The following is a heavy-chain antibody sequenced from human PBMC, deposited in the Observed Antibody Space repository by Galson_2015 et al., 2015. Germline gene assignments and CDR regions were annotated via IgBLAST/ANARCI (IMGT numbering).Heavy chain of an antibody. CDR1: GYSISSGFF. Sequence: SETLSLTCTVSGYSISSGFFWGWIRQPPGKGLEWIGSTYQSGSTYYNPSLRSRATVSVDTSQNQFSLKLSSVTATDTAVYYCARVHSGYYYGAFDIWGQGTKVTVSS. CDR3: ARVHSGYYYGAFDI. V-gene: IGHV4-38-2*02. J-gene: IGHJ3*02. D-gene: IGHD3-22*01. CDR2: TYQSGST.